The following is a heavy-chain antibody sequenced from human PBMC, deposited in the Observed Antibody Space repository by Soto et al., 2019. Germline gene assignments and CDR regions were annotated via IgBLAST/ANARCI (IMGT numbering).Heavy chain of an antibody. CDR2: IYYSGST. CDR1: GGSISSGCYY. CDR3: ARGRIAARVGSDY. V-gene: IGHV4-31*03. D-gene: IGHD6-6*01. J-gene: IGHJ4*02. Sequence: SETLSLTFTVPGGSISSGCYYWSWIRQHPGKGLEWIGYIYYSGSTYYNPSLKSRVTISVDTSKNQFSLKLSSVTAADTAVYYCARGRIAARVGSDYWGQGTLVTVSS.